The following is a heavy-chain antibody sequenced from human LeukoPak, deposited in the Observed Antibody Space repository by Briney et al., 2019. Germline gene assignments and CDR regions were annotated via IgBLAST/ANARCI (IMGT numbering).Heavy chain of an antibody. CDR3: TTLGYHLDS. Sequence: GGSLRLSCAATGFAFSAYEMNGVRQAPGKGLEWVAYSIGSDATIYYADSVKGRFVISRDNATSSLYLQMNSLRAEDTALYYCTTLGYHLDSWGQGTLVTVSS. CDR2: SIGSDATI. J-gene: IGHJ4*02. D-gene: IGHD3-22*01. V-gene: IGHV3-48*03. CDR1: GFAFSAYE.